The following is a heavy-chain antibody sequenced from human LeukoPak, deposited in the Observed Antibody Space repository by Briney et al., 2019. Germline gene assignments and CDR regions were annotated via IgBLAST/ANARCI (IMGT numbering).Heavy chain of an antibody. J-gene: IGHJ6*04. CDR3: ARDVDV. Sequence: SETLSLTCAVYGGSFSGYYWSWIRQPPGKGLEWIGGIGHSGSTNYNPSLKSRVTISVDTSKNQFSLKLSSVTAADTAVYYCARDVDVWGKGTTVTVSS. V-gene: IGHV4-34*01. CDR1: GGSFSGYY. CDR2: IGHSGST.